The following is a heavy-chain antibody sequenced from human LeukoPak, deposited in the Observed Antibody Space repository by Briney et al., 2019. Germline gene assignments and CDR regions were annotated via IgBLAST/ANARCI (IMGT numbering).Heavy chain of an antibody. V-gene: IGHV3-20*04. J-gene: IGHJ6*03. Sequence: GGSLRLSCAASGFTFDDYGMSWVRQAPGKGLEWVSGINWNGGSTGYADSVKGRFTISRDNAKNSLYLQMNSLRAEDMALYYCAKGGGPRYCSGGSCPNGVNYYMDVWGKGTTVTVSS. D-gene: IGHD2-15*01. CDR1: GFTFDDYG. CDR3: AKGGGPRYCSGGSCPNGVNYYMDV. CDR2: INWNGGST.